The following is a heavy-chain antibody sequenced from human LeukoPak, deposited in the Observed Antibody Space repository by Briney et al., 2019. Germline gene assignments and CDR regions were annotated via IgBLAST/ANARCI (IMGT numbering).Heavy chain of an antibody. CDR3: AKGRNRDYYDSSGPPNWFDP. Sequence: GGSLRLSCAASGFTFSSYAMSWVRQAPGKGLEWVSAISGSGGSTYYADSAKGRFTISRDNSKNTLYLQMNSLRAEDTAVYYCAKGRNRDYYDSSGPPNWFDPWGQGTLVTVSS. CDR1: GFTFSSYA. D-gene: IGHD3-22*01. J-gene: IGHJ5*02. CDR2: ISGSGGST. V-gene: IGHV3-23*01.